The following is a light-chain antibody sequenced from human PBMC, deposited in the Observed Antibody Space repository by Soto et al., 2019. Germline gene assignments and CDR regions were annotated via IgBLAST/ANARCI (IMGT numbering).Light chain of an antibody. J-gene: IGKJ1*01. CDR1: QSVRSSY. V-gene: IGKV3-20*01. Sequence: EIVLTQSPGTLSLSPGEKATLSCRASQSVRSSYLAWYQQKPGQAPRPLIYGASSRAIGIPDRFSGSGSGTDFTLTISSLEPEDVAVYYCQQYGSSPWTFGQGTKVEI. CDR2: GAS. CDR3: QQYGSSPWT.